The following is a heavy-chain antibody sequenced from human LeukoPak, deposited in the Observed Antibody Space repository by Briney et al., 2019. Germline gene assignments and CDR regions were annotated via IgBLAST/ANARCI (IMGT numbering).Heavy chain of an antibody. V-gene: IGHV4-39*07. CDR3: ARGLVATDSHYYMDV. CDR2: IYHSGNT. J-gene: IGHJ6*03. CDR1: GGSISSSSYY. D-gene: IGHD2-2*01. Sequence: SETLSLTCTVSGGSISSSSYYWGWIRQPPGKGLEWIGNIYHSGNTYYNPSLKSRVTISVDTSRTRFSLKVSSVTDADTGEYYCARGLVATDSHYYMDVWGKGTTVTVSS.